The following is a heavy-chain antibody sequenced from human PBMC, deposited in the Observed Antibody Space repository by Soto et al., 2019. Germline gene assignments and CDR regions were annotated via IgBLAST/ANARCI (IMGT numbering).Heavy chain of an antibody. J-gene: IGHJ4*02. V-gene: IGHV3-73*01. Sequence: EVQLVESGGGLVQPGGSLKLSCAASGFTFSGSAMHWVRQASGKGLEWVGRIRSKANSYATAYAASVKGRFTISRDDSKNTAYLQMNSLKTEDTAVYYCTRWEMGSSGWYDQNDYWGQGTLVTVSS. D-gene: IGHD6-19*01. CDR2: IRSKANSYAT. CDR3: TRWEMGSSGWYDQNDY. CDR1: GFTFSGSA.